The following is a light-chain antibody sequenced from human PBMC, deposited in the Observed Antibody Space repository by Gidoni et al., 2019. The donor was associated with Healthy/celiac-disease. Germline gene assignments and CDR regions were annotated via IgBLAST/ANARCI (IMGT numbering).Light chain of an antibody. Sequence: DIQMTQSPASLSASVEDRVTITCRASKSISSYLNWYQQKPGKAPKLLLYAASSLQSGVPSRFSGSGSGTDFTLTICSLLPEDFATYYCQQSYSTPHTFGQGTKLEIK. CDR3: QQSYSTPHT. CDR1: KSISSY. J-gene: IGKJ2*01. V-gene: IGKV1-39*01. CDR2: AAS.